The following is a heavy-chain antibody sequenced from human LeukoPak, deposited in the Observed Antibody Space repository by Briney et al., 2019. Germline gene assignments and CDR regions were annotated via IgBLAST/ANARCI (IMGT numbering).Heavy chain of an antibody. D-gene: IGHD3-9*01. Sequence: GGTLRLSCAASGFTFSSYGMSWVRQAPGKGLEWVSAISGSGGSTYYADSVRGRFTISRDNSKNTLYLQMNSLRAEDTAVYYCAKGHPHVLRYFDWLLSEDDAFDIWGQGTMVTVSS. CDR3: AKGHPHVLRYFDWLLSEDDAFDI. V-gene: IGHV3-23*01. J-gene: IGHJ3*02. CDR1: GFTFSSYG. CDR2: ISGSGGST.